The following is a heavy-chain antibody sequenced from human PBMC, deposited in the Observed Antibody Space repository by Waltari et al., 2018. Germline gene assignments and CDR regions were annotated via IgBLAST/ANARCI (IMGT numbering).Heavy chain of an antibody. J-gene: IGHJ4*02. CDR1: GGSISSSSYY. V-gene: IGHV4-39*07. D-gene: IGHD1-1*01. Sequence: QLQLQESGPGPVKPSETLALPCTVSGGSISSSSYYWGWVRQPPGKGLEWIGTISYSGSTDYNPSLKSRVTISVDTSKNQFSLRLSSVTAADTAVYYCARHRKAGSAIRGVDYWGQGTLVTVSS. CDR3: ARHRKAGSAIRGVDY. CDR2: ISYSGST.